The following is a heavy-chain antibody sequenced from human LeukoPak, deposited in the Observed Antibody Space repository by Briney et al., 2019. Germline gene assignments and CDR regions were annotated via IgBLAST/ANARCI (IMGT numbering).Heavy chain of an antibody. CDR2: ICWNSGSI. CDR3: AKETYSSGWYYYYGMDV. V-gene: IGHV3-9*01. CDR1: GFTFDDYA. D-gene: IGHD6-19*01. J-gene: IGHJ6*02. Sequence: GGSLRLSCAASGFTFDDYAMHWVRQAPGKGLEWVSGICWNSGSIGYADSVKGRFTISRDNAKNSLYLQMNSLRAEDTALYYCAKETYSSGWYYYYGMDVWGQGTTVTVSS.